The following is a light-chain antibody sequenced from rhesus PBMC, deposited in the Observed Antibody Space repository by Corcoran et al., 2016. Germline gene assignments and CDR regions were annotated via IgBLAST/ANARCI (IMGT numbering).Light chain of an antibody. V-gene: IGKV1-22*01. CDR2: KAS. J-gene: IGKJ4*01. Sequence: DIQMTQSPSSLSASVGDTVTITCRASQSISSWLAWYQQKPGKTPKLLSYKASSLQSGVPSRFSGSGSGTDFTLTISSLQSEGFATYYCQQYSSSPPTFGGGTKVELK. CDR1: QSISSW. CDR3: QQYSSSPPT.